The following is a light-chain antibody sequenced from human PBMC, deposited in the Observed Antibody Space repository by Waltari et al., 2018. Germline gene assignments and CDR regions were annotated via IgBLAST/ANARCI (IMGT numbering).Light chain of an antibody. CDR3: QQYLKLPVT. CDR1: QSVSRA. Sequence: EIVLTHSPGTLSLSLGERATVSCRASQSVSRALAWYQQKPGQAPLLLIYGASTRATGSPDRFSGSGSGTDFSLTISRLEPDDFAVYYCQQYLKLPVTFGQGTTVEI. V-gene: IGKV3-20*01. CDR2: GAS. J-gene: IGKJ1*01.